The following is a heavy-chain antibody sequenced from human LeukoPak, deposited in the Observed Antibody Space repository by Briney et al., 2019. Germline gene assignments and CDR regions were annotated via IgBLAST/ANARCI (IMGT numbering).Heavy chain of an antibody. J-gene: IGHJ6*03. CDR3: TRDALYGDPSYYYMDV. V-gene: IGHV3-7*01. Sequence: GGSLRLSCAASGFTFNGFWMSWVRQAPGKGLEWVANIKQDGSDIYYLGSVRCRFTISRDNAMNSLYLQMNSLRAEDTAVYYCTRDALYGDPSYYYMDVWGKGTTVTVSS. D-gene: IGHD4-17*01. CDR2: IKQDGSDI. CDR1: GFTFNGFW.